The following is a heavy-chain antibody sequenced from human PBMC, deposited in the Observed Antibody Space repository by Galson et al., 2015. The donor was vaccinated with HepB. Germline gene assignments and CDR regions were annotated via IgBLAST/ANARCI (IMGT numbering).Heavy chain of an antibody. CDR3: ARGTKTPGVDY. Sequence: SLRLSCAASGFTFGYYWMNWVRLTPGKGLEWLGNINPDGTEKTYVDSVKGRFTFSRDNARNSLYLHISSLRVEDTAIYFCARGTKTPGVDYWGQGTLVTVCS. CDR1: GFTFGYYW. J-gene: IGHJ4*02. V-gene: IGHV3-7*03. D-gene: IGHD3-10*01. CDR2: INPDGTEK.